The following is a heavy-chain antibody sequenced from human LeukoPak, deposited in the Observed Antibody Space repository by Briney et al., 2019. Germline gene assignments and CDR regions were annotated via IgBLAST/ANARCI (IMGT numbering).Heavy chain of an antibody. V-gene: IGHV4-59*01. J-gene: IGHJ6*03. CDR2: IYYSGST. CDR1: GGSISSYY. CDR3: ARVPGSITIFGVVTGYYYYYMDV. D-gene: IGHD3-3*01. Sequence: PSETLSLTCTVSGGSISSYYWSWIRQPPGEGLEWIGYIYYSGSTNYNPSLKSRVTISVDTSKNQFSLKLSSVTAADTAVYYCARVPGSITIFGVVTGYYYYYMDVWGKGTTVTVSS.